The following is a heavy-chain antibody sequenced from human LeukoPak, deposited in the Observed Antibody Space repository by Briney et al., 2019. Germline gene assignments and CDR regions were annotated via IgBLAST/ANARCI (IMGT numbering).Heavy chain of an antibody. CDR1: GFTFSSYG. CDR3: AKDRNLYYYDSSGYAGS. Sequence: GGSLRLSRVASGFTFSSYGMSWVRQAPGRGLEWVSSTSGSGSSTYHADSVKGRFTISRDNDKNTLYLQMNSLRAEDTAVYYCAKDRNLYYYDSSGYAGSWGQGILVTVSS. D-gene: IGHD3-22*01. V-gene: IGHV3-23*01. CDR2: TSGSGSST. J-gene: IGHJ5*02.